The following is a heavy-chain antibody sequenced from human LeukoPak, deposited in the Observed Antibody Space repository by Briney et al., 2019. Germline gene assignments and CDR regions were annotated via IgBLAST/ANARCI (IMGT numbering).Heavy chain of an antibody. J-gene: IGHJ4*02. CDR3: ARKPGYSRGWNYFDY. CDR1: GYSISSDYY. D-gene: IGHD6-19*01. Sequence: PSETLSLTCTVSGYSISSDYYWGWLRQPPGKLLEWIGTIYPSGTYYNPSLESRVTISVDTSKNQFSLKLSSVTAADTAVYNCARKPGYSRGWNYFDYWGQGTLVTVSS. CDR2: IYPSGT. V-gene: IGHV4-38-2*02.